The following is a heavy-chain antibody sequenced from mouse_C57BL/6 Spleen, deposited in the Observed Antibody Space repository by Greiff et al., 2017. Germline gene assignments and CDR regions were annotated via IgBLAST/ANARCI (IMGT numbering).Heavy chain of an antibody. CDR3: ARMEIITTVVAPFDY. J-gene: IGHJ2*01. D-gene: IGHD1-1*01. CDR1: GYAFSSYW. CDR2: IYPGDGDT. Sequence: QVQLKQSGAELVKPGASVKISCKASGYAFSSYWMNWVKQRPGKGLEWIGQIYPGDGDTNYNGKFKGKATLTADKSSSTAYMQLSSLTSEDSAVYFCARMEIITTVVAPFDYWGQGTTLTVSS. V-gene: IGHV1-80*01.